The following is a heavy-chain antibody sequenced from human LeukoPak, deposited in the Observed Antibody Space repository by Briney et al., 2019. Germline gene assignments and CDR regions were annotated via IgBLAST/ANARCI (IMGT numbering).Heavy chain of an antibody. CDR3: ARLDTAMVTVDY. J-gene: IGHJ4*02. D-gene: IGHD5-18*01. V-gene: IGHV3-23*01. CDR1: GFTFSSYA. Sequence: GGSLRLSCAASGFTFSSYAMSWVRQAPGKGLEWVSLISGSGGSTYYADSVKGRFTISRDNSKNTLYLRMNSLRAEDTAVYYCARLDTAMVTVDYWGQGTLVTVSS. CDR2: ISGSGGST.